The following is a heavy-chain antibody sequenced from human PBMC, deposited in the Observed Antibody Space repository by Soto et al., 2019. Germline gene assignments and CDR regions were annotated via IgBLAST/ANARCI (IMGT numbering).Heavy chain of an antibody. V-gene: IGHV3-23*01. J-gene: IGHJ6*03. CDR2: ISGSGRTT. CDR1: GFTFGSYA. Sequence: EVQLLESGGGLVQPGGSLRLSCAASGFTFGSYAMNWLRQAPGRGLECVSFISGSGRTTYYAESVKSRFTVSRDNSKTTLYLQMNSLRAEDTALYYCAKFRGPSYSYYSMDVWGKGTTVTVSS. CDR3: AKFRGPSYSYYSMDV. D-gene: IGHD3-16*01.